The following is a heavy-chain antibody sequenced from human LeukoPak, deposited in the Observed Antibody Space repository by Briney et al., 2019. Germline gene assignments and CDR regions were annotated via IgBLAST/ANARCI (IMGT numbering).Heavy chain of an antibody. D-gene: IGHD2-15*01. CDR3: ARHGGAYSFDY. Sequence: SETLSLTCSVSGGSISNYYWSWIRQPPGKELEWIGYIYKSGSTDYSPSLKSRVTISVDTSKNQFSLKLSSVTAAGTAVYYCARHGGAYSFDYWGQGTLVTVSS. J-gene: IGHJ4*02. CDR2: IYKSGST. CDR1: GGSISNYY. V-gene: IGHV4-59*08.